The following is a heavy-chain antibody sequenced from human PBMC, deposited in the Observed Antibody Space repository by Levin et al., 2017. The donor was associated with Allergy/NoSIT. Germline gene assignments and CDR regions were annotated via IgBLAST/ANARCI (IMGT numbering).Heavy chain of an antibody. J-gene: IGHJ6*02. CDR3: AKDQSQSYYYGMDV. Sequence: PGGSLRLSCAASGFTFNNYAMNWVRQAPGKGLEWVSAINGGGGSRYYADPVRGRFTISRDNSKNTLFLEMNSLGAEDTAVYFCAKDQSQSYYYGMDVWGQGTTVTVSS. V-gene: IGHV3-23*01. CDR1: GFTFNNYA. CDR2: INGGGGSR.